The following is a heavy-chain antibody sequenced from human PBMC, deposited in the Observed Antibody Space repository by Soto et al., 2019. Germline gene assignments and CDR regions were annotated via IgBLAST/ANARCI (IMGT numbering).Heavy chain of an antibody. V-gene: IGHV5-51*01. D-gene: IGHD2-15*01. J-gene: IGHJ6*02. CDR3: VRCRSRDYYYGMDV. Sequence: GESLKISCKGSGYTFDNYWIGCVRQMPGKGLEWMAIIYPGDSDRRYSPSFQGQVTISADQSISTAYLQWSSLKASDTANYYCVRCRSRDYYYGMDVRGQGTTVTVSS. CDR2: IYPGDSDR. CDR1: GYTFDNYW.